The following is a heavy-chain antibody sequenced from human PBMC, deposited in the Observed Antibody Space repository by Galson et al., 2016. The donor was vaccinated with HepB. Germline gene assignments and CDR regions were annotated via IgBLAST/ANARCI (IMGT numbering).Heavy chain of an antibody. Sequence: CAISGDSVLNNTLAWNWIRQSPSRGLEWLGRTYHRSQWYHDYAVSVRNRITIDPDTAKNQFSLQLKSVSPDDTAVYYCSRGWSNLDYWGQGSLVIVSS. CDR1: GDSVLNNTLA. J-gene: IGHJ4*02. CDR2: TYHRSQWYH. CDR3: SRGWSNLDY. V-gene: IGHV6-1*01. D-gene: IGHD3-16*02.